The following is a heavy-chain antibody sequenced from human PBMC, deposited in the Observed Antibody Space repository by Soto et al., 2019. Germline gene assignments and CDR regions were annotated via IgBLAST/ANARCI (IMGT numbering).Heavy chain of an antibody. D-gene: IGHD3-16*02. V-gene: IGHV4-39*01. CDR3: LNTYYDYVWGSYRRDAFDI. Sequence: SETLSLTCTVSGGSISSSSYYWGWIRQPPGKGLEWIGSIYYSGSTYYNPSLKSRVTISVDTSKNQFSLKLSSVTAADTAVYYCLNTYYDYVWGSYRRDAFDIWGQGTMVTVSS. J-gene: IGHJ3*02. CDR1: GGSISSSSYY. CDR2: IYYSGST.